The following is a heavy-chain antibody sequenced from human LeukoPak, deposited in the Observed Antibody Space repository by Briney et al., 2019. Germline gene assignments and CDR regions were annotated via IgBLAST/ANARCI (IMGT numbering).Heavy chain of an antibody. V-gene: IGHV3-48*04. D-gene: IGHD3-10*01. J-gene: IGHJ6*03. CDR1: GFTFSSYS. CDR3: ARDTMVRGQYYYYYYMDV. CDR2: ISSSSSTV. Sequence: GGSLRLSCAASGFTFSSYSMNWVRQAPGKGLEWVSYISSSSSTVYYADSVKGRFTISRDNAKNSLYLQMNSLRAEDTAVYYCARDTMVRGQYYYYYYMDVWGKGTTVTASS.